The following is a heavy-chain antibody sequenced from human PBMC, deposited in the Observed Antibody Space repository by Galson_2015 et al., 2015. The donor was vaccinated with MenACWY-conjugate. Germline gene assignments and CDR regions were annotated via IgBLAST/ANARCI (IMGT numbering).Heavy chain of an antibody. CDR3: ARGSVYDSSGYYST. Sequence: NNDGSSTSYADSVKGRFTISRDNAKNSLYLQMNSLRAEDTAVYYCARGSVYDSSGYYSTWGQGTLVTVSS. V-gene: IGHV3-74*01. J-gene: IGHJ5*02. D-gene: IGHD3-22*01. CDR2: NNDGSST.